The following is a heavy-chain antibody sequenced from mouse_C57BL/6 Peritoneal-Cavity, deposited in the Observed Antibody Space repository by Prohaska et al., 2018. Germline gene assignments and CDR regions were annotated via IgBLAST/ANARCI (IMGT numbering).Heavy chain of an antibody. CDR2: INPDSSTI. J-gene: IGHJ1*03. D-gene: IGHD2-3*01. V-gene: IGHV4-1*01. Sequence: EVKLLQSGGGLVQPGGSLKLSCAASGIDFSSYWMSWVRRAPGKGLEWIGEINPDSSTINYAPSLKDKFIIARDNAKKTLYLQMSKVRSEDTALYYCASPDGYYWYFDVWGTGTTVTVSS. CDR1: GIDFSSYW. CDR3: ASPDGYYWYFDV.